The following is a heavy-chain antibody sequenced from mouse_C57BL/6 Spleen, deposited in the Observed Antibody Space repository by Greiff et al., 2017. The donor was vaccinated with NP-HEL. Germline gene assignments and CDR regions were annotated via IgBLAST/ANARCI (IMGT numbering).Heavy chain of an antibody. V-gene: IGHV5-6*02. CDR1: GFTFSSYG. D-gene: IGHD4-1*01. J-gene: IGHJ4*01. CDR2: ISSGGSYT. CDR3: ARHGAGTGIGAMDY. Sequence: DVMLVESGGDLVKPGGSLKLSCAASGFTFSSYGMSWVRQTPDKRLEWVATISSGGSYTYYPDSVKGRFTISRDNAKNTLYLQMSSLKSEDTAMYCCARHGAGTGIGAMDYWGQGTSVTVSS.